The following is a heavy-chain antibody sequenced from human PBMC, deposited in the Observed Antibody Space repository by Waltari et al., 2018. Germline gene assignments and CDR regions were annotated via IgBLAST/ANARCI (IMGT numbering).Heavy chain of an antibody. V-gene: IGHV1-69*02. D-gene: IGHD4-4*01. CDR3: ARSSEVEMTTIGADYFDY. Sequence: QVQLVQSGAEVKKPGSSVKVSCKASGGTFSSYTIRWVRPVPGHGLEWMGRIIPILGLANYAQKFQGRVTITADKSTSTAYMELSSLRSEDTAVYYCARSSEVEMTTIGADYFDYWGQGTLVTVSS. J-gene: IGHJ4*02. CDR1: GGTFSSYT. CDR2: IIPILGLA.